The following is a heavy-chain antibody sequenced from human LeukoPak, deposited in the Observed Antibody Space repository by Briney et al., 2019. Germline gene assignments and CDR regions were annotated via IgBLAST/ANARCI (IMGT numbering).Heavy chain of an antibody. Sequence: GGSLRLSCAASGFTFSSYEMNWVREAPGKGLEWISYISSSGGTIYNGDSVKGRSTISRDNANNSLYLQMNSLRDEDTAVYYCARVAAYYYVMDVWGQGTTVTVSS. D-gene: IGHD6-25*01. CDR2: ISSSGGTI. V-gene: IGHV3-48*03. CDR1: GFTFSSYE. J-gene: IGHJ6*02. CDR3: ARVAAYYYVMDV.